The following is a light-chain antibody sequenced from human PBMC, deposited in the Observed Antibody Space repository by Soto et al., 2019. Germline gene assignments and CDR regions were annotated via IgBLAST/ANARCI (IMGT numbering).Light chain of an antibody. J-gene: IGKJ1*01. CDR2: AAS. Sequence: DIQMTQSPSSLSASVRDRVTITCRARQGISNYLAGYQQKPGKVPKLLIYAASTLQSGLPTRFSGSGSGTNFTPTIRSLQPEDVATYYCQQYDSAPSTFGHGTKVQLK. CDR3: QQYDSAPST. V-gene: IGKV1-27*01. CDR1: QGISNY.